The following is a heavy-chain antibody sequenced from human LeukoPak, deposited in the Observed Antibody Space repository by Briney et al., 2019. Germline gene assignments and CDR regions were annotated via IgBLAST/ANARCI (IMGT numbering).Heavy chain of an antibody. Sequence: ASVKVSCKASGYTFTSYDINWVRQATGQGLEWMGWMNPNSGNTGYAQKFQGRVTITRNTSISTAYMELSSLRSEDTAVYYCARGHSSFWSGYSGVNWFDPWGQGTLVTVSS. D-gene: IGHD3-3*01. CDR2: MNPNSGNT. CDR3: ARGHSSFWSGYSGVNWFDP. J-gene: IGHJ5*02. V-gene: IGHV1-8*03. CDR1: GYTFTSYD.